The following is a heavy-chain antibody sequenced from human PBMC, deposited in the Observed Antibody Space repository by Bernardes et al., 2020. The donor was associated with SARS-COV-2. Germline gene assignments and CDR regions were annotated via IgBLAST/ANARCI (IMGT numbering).Heavy chain of an antibody. V-gene: IGHV5-51*01. D-gene: IGHD3-10*01. Sequence: GASLKISCKGSGYSFTSYWIGWVRQMPGKGLEWMGIIYPGDSDTRYSPSFQGQVTISADKSISTAYLQWSSLKASDTAMYYCARHKLPALRVTMVRGVNMGMDVWGQGTTVTVSS. J-gene: IGHJ6*02. CDR2: IYPGDSDT. CDR3: ARHKLPALRVTMVRGVNMGMDV. CDR1: GYSFTSYW.